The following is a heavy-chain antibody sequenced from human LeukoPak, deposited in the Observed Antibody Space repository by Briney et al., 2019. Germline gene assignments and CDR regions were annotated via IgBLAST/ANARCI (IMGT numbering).Heavy chain of an antibody. CDR2: IYTSGST. Sequence: PSETLSLTCTVSGGSINRYYWSWIRQPAGKGLEWIGRIYTSGSTNYNPSLKSRVTMSVDTSKNQFSLKLSSVTAADTAVYYCARESYCSSIRCPWADNYFYMDVWGKGTTVTVSS. CDR1: GGSINRYY. J-gene: IGHJ6*03. CDR3: ARESYCSSIRCPWADNYFYMDV. D-gene: IGHD6-13*01. V-gene: IGHV4-4*07.